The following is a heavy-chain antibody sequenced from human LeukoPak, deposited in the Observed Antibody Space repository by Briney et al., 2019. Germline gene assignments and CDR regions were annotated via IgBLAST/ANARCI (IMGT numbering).Heavy chain of an antibody. Sequence: SETLSLTCTVSGGSISGYCWSWIRQPAGKGLEWIGRIYSSGSTNYDPSLTSRVTMSVDMSENQFSLKLSSVTAADTAVYYCARDGYGSGSPYAFDVWGQGTMVTVSS. CDR1: GGSISGYC. D-gene: IGHD3-10*01. CDR3: ARDGYGSGSPYAFDV. CDR2: IYSSGST. V-gene: IGHV4-4*07. J-gene: IGHJ3*01.